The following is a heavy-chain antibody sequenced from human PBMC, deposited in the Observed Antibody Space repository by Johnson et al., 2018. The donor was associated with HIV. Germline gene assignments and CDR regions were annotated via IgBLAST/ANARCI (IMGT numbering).Heavy chain of an antibody. D-gene: IGHD2-21*02. Sequence: HVQLVESGGGVVQPGRSLRLSCAASGFTFSNFAMHWVRQAPGKGLEWVVVISNDGSIKYNADSVKGRFTISRDNSKNTLYLQVNSLKTEDTAVYYCARSPASRVGDSFAFDIWGQGTMVTVSS. J-gene: IGHJ3*02. CDR2: ISNDGSIK. CDR1: GFTFSNFA. CDR3: ARSPASRVGDSFAFDI. V-gene: IGHV3-30-3*01.